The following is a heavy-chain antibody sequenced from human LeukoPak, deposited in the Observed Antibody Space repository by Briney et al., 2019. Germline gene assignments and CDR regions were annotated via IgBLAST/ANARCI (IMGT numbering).Heavy chain of an antibody. CDR3: ANWSDNRDY. J-gene: IGHJ4*02. Sequence: SETLSLTCAVYGGSFSSYYWTWIRQPPGKGLEWLGEINHSGSTNHNPSLKSRVTISVDTSKNQFSLKLSSVTAADTAVYYCANWSDNRDYWGQGTLVTVSS. CDR1: GGSFSSYY. CDR2: INHSGST. V-gene: IGHV4-34*01. D-gene: IGHD2/OR15-2a*01.